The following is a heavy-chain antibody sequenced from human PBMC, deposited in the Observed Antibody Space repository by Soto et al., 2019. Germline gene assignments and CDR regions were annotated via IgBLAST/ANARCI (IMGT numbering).Heavy chain of an antibody. V-gene: IGHV3-23*05. D-gene: IGHD3-16*01. CDR2: IYTSGVP. Sequence: EVQLLESGGGLVQPGGSLRLSCAASGFTFTTYAMTWVRQAPGKGLEWVSGIYTSGVPKYADSVQGRFTISRDDSKSTLYLQMNSLTAEDTAVYYCTRDWERDAAALFDYWGQGTLVTVSS. CDR3: TRDWERDAAALFDY. CDR1: GFTFTTYA. J-gene: IGHJ4*02.